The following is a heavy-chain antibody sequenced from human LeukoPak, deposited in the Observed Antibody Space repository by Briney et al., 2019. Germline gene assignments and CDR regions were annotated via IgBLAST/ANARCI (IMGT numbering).Heavy chain of an antibody. J-gene: IGHJ4*02. CDR1: GFTFSSYA. CDR3: ARVLGVYSYGYIDY. CDR2: ISSDGSNK. D-gene: IGHD5-18*01. Sequence: PGGSLRLSCAASGFTFSSYAVFWVRQAPGKGLEWLAVISSDGSNKYYADSVKGRFTISRDNSKNTLFLQMNSLRAGDTALYYCARVLGVYSYGYIDYWGQGTLVTVSS. V-gene: IGHV3-30*04.